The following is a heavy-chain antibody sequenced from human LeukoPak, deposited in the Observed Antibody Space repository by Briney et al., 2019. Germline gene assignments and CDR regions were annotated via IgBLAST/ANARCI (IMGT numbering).Heavy chain of an antibody. CDR1: GGSISSYY. D-gene: IGHD4-17*01. Sequence: SETLSLTCTVSGGSISSYYWSWIRQPPGKGLEWIGYIYYSGSTNYNPSLKSRVTISVGTSKNQFSLKLSSVTAADTAVYYCARAATVTTVFDYWGQGTLVTVSS. CDR2: IYYSGST. V-gene: IGHV4-59*12. J-gene: IGHJ4*02. CDR3: ARAATVTTVFDY.